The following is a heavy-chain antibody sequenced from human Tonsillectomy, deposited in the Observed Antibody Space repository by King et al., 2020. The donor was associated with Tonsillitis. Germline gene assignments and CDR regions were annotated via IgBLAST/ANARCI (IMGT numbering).Heavy chain of an antibody. V-gene: IGHV3-23*04. CDR2: IGTHGLTT. CDR1: EFTFDNYA. D-gene: IGHD2-21*02. Sequence: GQLVQSGGGLVHPGGSLRLSCVASEFTFDNYAMTWVRQAPGKGLEWISTIGTHGLTTYYADSIKGRFIISRDNSKNTLFLQMNGLRGEDTATYYCAKSTISDFRAFDYWGQGTLVTVSS. CDR3: AKSTISDFRAFDY. J-gene: IGHJ4*02.